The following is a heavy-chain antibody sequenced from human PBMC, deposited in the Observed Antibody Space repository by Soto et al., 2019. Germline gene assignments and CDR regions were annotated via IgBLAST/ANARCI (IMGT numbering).Heavy chain of an antibody. CDR2: ISYDGSNK. CDR1: GFTFSSYA. Sequence: QVQLVESGGGVVQPGRSLRLSCAASGFTFSSYAMHWVRQAPGKGLEWVAVISYDGSNKYYADSVKGRFTISRDNSKNTLDLQMNSLRAEETAVYYGARDLRYDFWSGYYPLYYYYGMDVWGQGTTVTVSS. J-gene: IGHJ6*02. V-gene: IGHV3-30-3*01. CDR3: ARDLRYDFWSGYYPLYYYYGMDV. D-gene: IGHD3-3*01.